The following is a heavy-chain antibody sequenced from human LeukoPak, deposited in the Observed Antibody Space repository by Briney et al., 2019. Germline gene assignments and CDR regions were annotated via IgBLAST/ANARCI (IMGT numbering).Heavy chain of an antibody. CDR3: AKDAGFGSSWYWDYYMDV. Sequence: GGSLRLSCSASGFTFSSYSMHWVRQAPGEGLEWVAAISYDGSNKYYADSVKGRFTISRDNSKNTLYLHMNSLRAEDTAVYYCAKDAGFGSSWYWDYYMDVWGKGTTVTISS. D-gene: IGHD6-13*01. J-gene: IGHJ6*03. CDR2: ISYDGSNK. V-gene: IGHV3-30*18. CDR1: GFTFSSYS.